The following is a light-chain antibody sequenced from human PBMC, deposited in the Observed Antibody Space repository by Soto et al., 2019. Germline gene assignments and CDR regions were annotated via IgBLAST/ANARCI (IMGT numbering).Light chain of an antibody. Sequence: EIVLTQSPGTLSLTPGERATLSCRASQSVSSSYFAWYQQKPGQAPRLLISGASNRASGIPARFSAWGSGTDFTLTISRVDPADFAFYYCQQYFTSPITFGQGTRLEIK. CDR2: GAS. CDR3: QQYFTSPIT. V-gene: IGKV3-20*01. CDR1: QSVSSSY. J-gene: IGKJ5*01.